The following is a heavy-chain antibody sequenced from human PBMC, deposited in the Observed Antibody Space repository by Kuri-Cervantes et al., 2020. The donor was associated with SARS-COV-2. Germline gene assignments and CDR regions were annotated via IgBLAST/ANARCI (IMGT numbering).Heavy chain of an antibody. CDR2: ISYDGSNK. CDR3: AKLASHSGFYYYYGMDV. D-gene: IGHD2-21*01. V-gene: IGHV3-30*18. CDR1: GLTFSSYG. J-gene: IGHJ6*02. Sequence: GESLKISCAASGLTFSSYGMHWVRQAPGKGLEWVAVISYDGSNKYYADSVKGRFTISRDNSKNTLYLQMNSLRAEDTAVYYCAKLASHSGFYYYYGMDVWGQGTTVTVSS.